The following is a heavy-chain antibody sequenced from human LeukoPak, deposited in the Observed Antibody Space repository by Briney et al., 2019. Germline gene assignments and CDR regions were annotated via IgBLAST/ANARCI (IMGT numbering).Heavy chain of an antibody. CDR3: ARRVAAAGTGWFDP. D-gene: IGHD6-13*01. J-gene: IGHJ5*02. CDR2: IFPSGGEI. CDR1: GFTFSTFA. Sequence: GGSLRLSCEASGFTFSTFAMIWVRQPPGKGLEWVSSIFPSGGEIHYADSVRGRFTISRDNSKSTLSLQMNSLRAEDTAVYYCARRVAAAGTGWFDPWGQGTLVTVSS. V-gene: IGHV3-23*01.